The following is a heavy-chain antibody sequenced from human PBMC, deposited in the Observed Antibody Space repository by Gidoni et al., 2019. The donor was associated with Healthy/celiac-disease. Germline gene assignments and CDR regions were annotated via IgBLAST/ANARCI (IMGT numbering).Heavy chain of an antibody. V-gene: IGHV5-51*03. Sequence: EVQLVQSGAEVKKPGESLKISCKGSGYSFTSYWIGWVRQMPGKGLEWMGIIYPGDSDTRYSPSFQGQVTISADKSISTAYLQWSSLKASDTAMYYCASRPHPYYDSSGLLDDAFDIWGQGTMVTVSS. CDR2: IYPGDSDT. D-gene: IGHD3-22*01. CDR3: ASRPHPYYDSSGLLDDAFDI. J-gene: IGHJ3*02. CDR1: GYSFTSYW.